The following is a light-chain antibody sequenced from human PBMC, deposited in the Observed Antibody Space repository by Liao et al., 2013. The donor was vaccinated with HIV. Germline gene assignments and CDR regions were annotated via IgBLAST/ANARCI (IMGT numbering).Light chain of an antibody. CDR3: QAWDSSTRV. CDR1: ALPKQY. V-gene: IGLV3-1*01. Sequence: SYELTQPPSVSVSPGQTARITCSGDALPKQYAYWYQQKPGQAPVLVIYYDSDRPSGIPERFSGSNSGNTATLTISRVEAGDEADYYCQAWDSSTRVFGGGTKLTVL. CDR2: YDS. J-gene: IGLJ3*02.